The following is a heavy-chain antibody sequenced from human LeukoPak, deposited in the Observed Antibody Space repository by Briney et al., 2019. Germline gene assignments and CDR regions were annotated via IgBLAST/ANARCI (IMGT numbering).Heavy chain of an antibody. CDR3: ARDRGYCSSTSCYQWESPGDY. Sequence: ASVKVSCKASGGTFSSYAISWVRQAPGQGLEWMGGIIPIFGTANYAQKFQGRVTITADESTSTAYMELSSLRSEDTAVYYCARDRGYCSSTSCYQWESPGDYRGQGTLVTVSS. V-gene: IGHV1-69*13. J-gene: IGHJ4*02. D-gene: IGHD2-2*01. CDR1: GGTFSSYA. CDR2: IIPIFGTA.